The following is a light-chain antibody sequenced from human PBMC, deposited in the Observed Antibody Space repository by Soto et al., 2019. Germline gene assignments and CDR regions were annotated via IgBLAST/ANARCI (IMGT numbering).Light chain of an antibody. V-gene: IGKV3-15*01. CDR2: GAS. J-gene: IGKJ1*01. CDR3: QQYNTWPET. CDR1: QSVCSN. Sequence: EIVMTQSPATLSVSPGERATLSCRASQSVCSNLAWYQQKPGQAPRLLIYGASTRATGIPGRFSGSGSGTEFTLTISSLQSEDFAVYYCQQYNTWPETFGQGTKVEI.